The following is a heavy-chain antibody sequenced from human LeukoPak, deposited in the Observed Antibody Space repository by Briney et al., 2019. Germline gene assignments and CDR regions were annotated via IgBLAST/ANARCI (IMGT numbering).Heavy chain of an antibody. CDR1: GFTFSSYA. V-gene: IGHV3-23*01. CDR2: ISGSGGST. J-gene: IGHJ4*02. Sequence: GGSLRLSCAASGFTFSSYAMSWVRQAPGKGLEWVSAISGSGGSTYYADSVKGRFTISRDNSKNTLYLQMNSQRAEDTAVYYCARERSDYYGSGSYLYWGQGTLVTVSS. CDR3: ARERSDYYGSGSYLY. D-gene: IGHD3-10*01.